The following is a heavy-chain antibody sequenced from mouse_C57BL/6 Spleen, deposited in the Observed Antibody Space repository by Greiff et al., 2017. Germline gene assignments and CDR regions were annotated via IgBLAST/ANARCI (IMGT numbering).Heavy chain of an antibody. CDR3: ARDYYGSSYWYFDV. J-gene: IGHJ1*03. CDR1: GYTFTSYW. D-gene: IGHD1-1*01. Sequence: QVQLQQPGAELVKPGASVKLSCKASGYTFTSYWMHWVKQRPGQGLEWIGMIHPNSGSTNYNEKFKSKATLTVAKSSSTAYMQLSSLTSEDSAVYYCARDYYGSSYWYFDVWGTGTTVTVSS. V-gene: IGHV1-64*01. CDR2: IHPNSGST.